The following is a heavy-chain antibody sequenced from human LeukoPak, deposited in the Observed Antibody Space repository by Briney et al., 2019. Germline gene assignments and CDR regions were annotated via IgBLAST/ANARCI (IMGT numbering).Heavy chain of an antibody. CDR2: INHSGST. CDR1: GGSFSGYY. Sequence: SETLSLTCAVYGGSFSGYYWSWIRQPPGKGLEWIGEINHSGSTNYNPSLKSRVTISVETSKNQFSLKLSSVTAADTAVYYCAREHLHCSSTSCSRYYFDYWGQGTLVTVSS. CDR3: AREHLHCSSTSCSRYYFDY. V-gene: IGHV4-34*01. J-gene: IGHJ4*02. D-gene: IGHD2-2*01.